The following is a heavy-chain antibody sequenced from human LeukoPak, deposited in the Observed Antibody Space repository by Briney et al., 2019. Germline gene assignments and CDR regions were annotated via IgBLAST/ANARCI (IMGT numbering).Heavy chain of an antibody. J-gene: IGHJ4*02. CDR3: AREDGYCSGGNCYSYFDS. Sequence: GGSLRLSCAASRFSFSDYTMSWVRQAPGKGLEWVAYIKKTGSETYYVDSVKGRFTITRDNTRNSLFLQMYSLRAEDTAVYFCAREDGYCSGGNCYSYFDSWGQGTLVTVSS. V-gene: IGHV3-7*01. D-gene: IGHD2-15*01. CDR2: IKKTGSET. CDR1: RFSFSDYT.